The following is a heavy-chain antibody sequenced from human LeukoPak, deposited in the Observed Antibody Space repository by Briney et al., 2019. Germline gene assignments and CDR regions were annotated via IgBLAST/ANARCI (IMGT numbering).Heavy chain of an antibody. D-gene: IGHD4-17*01. Sequence: SVKVSCRASGGTFSSYAISWVRQAPGQGLEWMGGIIPIFGTANYAQKFQGRVTITADESTSRAYMELSSLRSEDTAVYYCARGISSLSYGNYWGQGTLVTVSS. V-gene: IGHV1-69*13. CDR3: ARGISSLSYGNY. J-gene: IGHJ4*02. CDR1: GGTFSSYA. CDR2: IIPIFGTA.